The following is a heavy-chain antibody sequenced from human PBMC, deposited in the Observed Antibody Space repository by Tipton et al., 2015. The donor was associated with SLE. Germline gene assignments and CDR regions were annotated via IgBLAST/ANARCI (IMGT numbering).Heavy chain of an antibody. V-gene: IGHV5-51*03. CDR1: GYSFDTYW. Sequence: VQLVQSGAEVKKPGESLKISCKGSGYSFDTYWIGWVRQMPGKGLEWMGIIYPGDSDTRYSPSFEGQVTISADKSISTAYLQWSSLKASDTAMYYCARLGGSSYYYYGMDVWGQGTTVTVSS. D-gene: IGHD3-16*01. CDR2: IYPGDSDT. CDR3: ARLGGSSYYYYGMDV. J-gene: IGHJ6*02.